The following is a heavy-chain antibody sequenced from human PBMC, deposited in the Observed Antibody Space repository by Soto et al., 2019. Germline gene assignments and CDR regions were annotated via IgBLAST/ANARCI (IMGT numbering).Heavy chain of an antibody. CDR1: GFTFSNAW. CDR3: SHGLYSARPDLGNGMDV. CDR2: IKSKTNGGTT. Sequence: GGSLRLSCAASGFTFSNAWMNWVRQAPGKGLEWVGRIKSKTNGGTTNYAAPVKGRFTISRDDSKNTLYLQMNSLKTEDTAVYYCSHGLYSARPDLGNGMDVWGQGTTVTVSS. V-gene: IGHV3-15*07. J-gene: IGHJ6*02. D-gene: IGHD6-6*01.